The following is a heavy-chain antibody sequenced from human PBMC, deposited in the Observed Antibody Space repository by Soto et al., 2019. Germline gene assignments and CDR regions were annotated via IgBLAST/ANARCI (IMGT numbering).Heavy chain of an antibody. J-gene: IGHJ4*02. CDR2: ISSSGSTK. Sequence: QVQLVESGGGLVKPGGSLRLSCTASAFTFSDYYMSWIRQAPGKGLEWISYISSSGSTKYYADSVKGRFTISRDNAKNSLYLQMNSLSAEDTAVYYCTGRSDYGNYVGGQGTLVTVSS. D-gene: IGHD4-17*01. CDR3: TGRSDYGNYV. V-gene: IGHV3-11*01. CDR1: AFTFSDYY.